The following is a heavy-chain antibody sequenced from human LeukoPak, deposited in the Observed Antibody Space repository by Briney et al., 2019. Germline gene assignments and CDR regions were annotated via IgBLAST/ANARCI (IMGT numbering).Heavy chain of an antibody. Sequence: SETLSLTCTVSGGSIISSSYYWSWIRQPAGKGLEWIGRIYTSGSTNYNPSLKSRVTMSVDTSKNQFSLKLSSVTAADTAVYYCARDDLHNWNYGWFDPWGQGTLVTVSS. V-gene: IGHV4-4*07. CDR2: IYTSGST. CDR3: ARDDLHNWNYGWFDP. D-gene: IGHD1-7*01. J-gene: IGHJ5*02. CDR1: GGSIISSSYY.